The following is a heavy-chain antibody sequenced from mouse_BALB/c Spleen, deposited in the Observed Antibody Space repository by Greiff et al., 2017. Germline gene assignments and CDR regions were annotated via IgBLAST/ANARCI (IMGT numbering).Heavy chain of an antibody. CDR1: GFTFSSFG. J-gene: IGHJ2*01. CDR2: ISSGSSTI. D-gene: IGHD1-1*01. Sequence: EVHLVESGGGLVQPGGSRKLSCAASGFTFSSFGMHWVRQAPEKGLEWVAYISSGSSTIYYADTVKGRFTISRDNPKNTLFLQMTSLRSEDTAMYYCARESGYYYALDYWGQGTTLTVSS. V-gene: IGHV5-17*02. CDR3: ARESGYYYALDY.